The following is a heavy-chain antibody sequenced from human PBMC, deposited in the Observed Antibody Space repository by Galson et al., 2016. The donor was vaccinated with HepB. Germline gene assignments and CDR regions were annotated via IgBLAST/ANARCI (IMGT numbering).Heavy chain of an antibody. J-gene: IGHJ4*02. CDR1: GFTFSNYW. Sequence: SLRLSCATSGFTFSNYWMTWVCQAPGKGLEWVANIKPDGGLSYHVESVQGRFTISRDNTRSSLYLQMNSLRGEDTAVYYCVREPSAKAYYYDFWGQGTRVTVSS. V-gene: IGHV3-7*03. CDR3: VREPSAKAYYYDF. CDR2: IKPDGGLS. D-gene: IGHD2-21*01.